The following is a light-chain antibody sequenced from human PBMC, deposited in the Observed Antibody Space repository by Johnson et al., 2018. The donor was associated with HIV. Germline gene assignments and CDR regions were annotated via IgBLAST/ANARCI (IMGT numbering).Light chain of an antibody. V-gene: IGLV1-51*01. J-gene: IGLJ1*01. Sequence: QSVLTQPPSVSAAPGQKVTISCSGSSSNIGNNYVSWYQQLPGKAPKLLLYDNNKRPSGNPDRFTGSKSGTSATLGITGPQTGDAADYYCGTWYGSLSAYVCGTGTKFTVL. CDR1: SSNIGNNY. CDR2: DNN. CDR3: GTWYGSLSAYV.